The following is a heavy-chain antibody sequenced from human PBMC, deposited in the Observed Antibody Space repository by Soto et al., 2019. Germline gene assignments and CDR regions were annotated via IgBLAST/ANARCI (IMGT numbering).Heavy chain of an antibody. Sequence: EVQLVESGGGLVQPGGSLRLSCAASGFTFSSYWMSWVRQAPGKGLEWVANIKQDGSEKYYVDSVKGRFTISRDNSKNTLYLQMNSLRAEDTAVYYCAKDNYYYGMDVWGQGTTVTVSS. J-gene: IGHJ6*02. CDR2: IKQDGSEK. CDR1: GFTFSSYW. V-gene: IGHV3-7*03. CDR3: AKDNYYYGMDV.